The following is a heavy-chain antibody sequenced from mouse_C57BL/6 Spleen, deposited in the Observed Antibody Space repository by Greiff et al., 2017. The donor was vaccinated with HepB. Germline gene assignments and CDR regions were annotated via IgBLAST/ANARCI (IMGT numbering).Heavy chain of an antibody. Sequence: EVQLQQSGPELVKPGASVKISCKASGYTFTDYYMNWVKQSHGKSLEWIGEINPNNGGTSYNQKFKGKATLTVDKSSSTAYMELRSLTSEDSAVYYCASEGSSWFAYWGQGTLVTVSA. V-gene: IGHV1-26*01. D-gene: IGHD1-1*01. CDR1: GYTFTDYY. CDR3: ASEGSSWFAY. CDR2: INPNNGGT. J-gene: IGHJ3*01.